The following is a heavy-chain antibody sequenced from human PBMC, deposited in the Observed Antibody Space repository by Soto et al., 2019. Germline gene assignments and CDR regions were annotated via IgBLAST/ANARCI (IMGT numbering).Heavy chain of an antibody. D-gene: IGHD4-17*01. CDR3: AKGTCGDYGDNDAFDI. V-gene: IGHV3-30*18. CDR2: ISYDGSNK. CDR1: GFTFSSYG. J-gene: IGHJ3*02. Sequence: QVQLVESGGGVVQPGRSLRLSCAASGFTFSSYGMHWVRQAPGKGLEWVAVISYDGSNKYYADSVKGRFTISRDNSKNTLYLQMNSLRAEDTAVYYCAKGTCGDYGDNDAFDICGQGTMVTVSS.